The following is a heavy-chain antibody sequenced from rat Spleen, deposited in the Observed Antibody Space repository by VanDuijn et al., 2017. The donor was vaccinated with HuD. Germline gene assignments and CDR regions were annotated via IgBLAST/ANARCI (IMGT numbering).Heavy chain of an antibody. D-gene: IGHD1-1*01. CDR1: GFTFSDYY. J-gene: IGHJ3*01. Sequence: EVQLVESGGGLVQPGRSLTLSCAASGFTFSDYYMAWVRQAPTKGLEWVATISHDGSSTYYRDPEKGRFTISRDNAKSTLYLQMDSLRSEDTATYYCTRLYYSNWFAYWGQGTLVTVSS. CDR2: ISHDGSST. V-gene: IGHV5-7*01. CDR3: TRLYYSNWFAY.